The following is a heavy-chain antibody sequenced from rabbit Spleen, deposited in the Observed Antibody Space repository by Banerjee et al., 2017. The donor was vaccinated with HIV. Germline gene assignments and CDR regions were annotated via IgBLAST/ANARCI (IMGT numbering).Heavy chain of an antibody. CDR1: GFSFSSTYY. D-gene: IGHD8-1*01. CDR3: ARDTGSSFSTYGMDL. J-gene: IGHJ6*01. Sequence: QSLEESGGDLVKPGTSLTLTCTASGFSFSSTYYMCWVRQAPGKGLEWIACIYAGSSGYTYYASWAKGRFTISKTSSTTVTLQLTSLTAADMATYFCARDTGSSFSTYGMDLWGPGTLVTVS. CDR2: IYAGSSGYT. V-gene: IGHV1S40*01.